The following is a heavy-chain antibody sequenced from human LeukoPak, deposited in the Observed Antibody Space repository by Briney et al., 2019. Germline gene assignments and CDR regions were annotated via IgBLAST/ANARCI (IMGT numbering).Heavy chain of an antibody. J-gene: IGHJ4*02. CDR1: GYTFTSYD. CDR3: ARGPRPTTGRKIDY. Sequence: ASVKVSCKASGYTFTSYDINWVRQATGQGLEWMGWMNPNSGNTGYAQKFQGRVTMTRNTSISTAYMELSSLRSEDTAVYYCARGPRPTTGRKIDYWGQGTLVTVSS. CDR2: MNPNSGNT. V-gene: IGHV1-8*01. D-gene: IGHD4-17*01.